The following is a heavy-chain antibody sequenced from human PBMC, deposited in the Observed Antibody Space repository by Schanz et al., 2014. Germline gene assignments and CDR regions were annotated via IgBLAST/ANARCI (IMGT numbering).Heavy chain of an antibody. CDR2: ISYDGSSK. V-gene: IGHV3-33*08. D-gene: IGHD3-10*01. J-gene: IGHJ3*02. CDR3: ARGIITMVRGGDVGAFDI. CDR1: GITFSGYS. Sequence: VQLVESGGGLAQPGGSLRLSCAASGITFSGYSMNWVRQAPGKGLEWVALISYDGSSKNHADSVQGRFTISRDNSKNALYLQMDSLRAEDTAVYYCARGIITMVRGGDVGAFDIWGQGTMVTVSS.